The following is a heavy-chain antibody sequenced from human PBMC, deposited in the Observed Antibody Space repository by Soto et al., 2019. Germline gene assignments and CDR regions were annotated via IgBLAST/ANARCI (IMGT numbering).Heavy chain of an antibody. CDR2: IIPIFGTA. J-gene: IGHJ3*02. D-gene: IGHD3-22*01. Sequence: SVKVSCKASGGTFSSYAISWVRQAPGQGLEWMGGIIPIFGTANYAQKFQGRVTITADESTSTAYMELSSLRSEDTAVYYCARVKYYYDSSGPDAFDIWGQGTMVTV. CDR3: ARVKYYYDSSGPDAFDI. V-gene: IGHV1-69*13. CDR1: GGTFSSYA.